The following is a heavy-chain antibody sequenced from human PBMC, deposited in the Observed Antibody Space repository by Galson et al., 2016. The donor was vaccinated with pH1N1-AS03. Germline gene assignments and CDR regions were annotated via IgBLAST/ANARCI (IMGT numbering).Heavy chain of an antibody. CDR3: ARGFYRLCYVGVS. V-gene: IGHV3-21*01. CDR2: ITSSSKLI. Sequence: SLRLSCAASGFTLSDYGMNWVRQSPGKGLEWVSAITSSSKLIYYADSVKGRFSISRDNAKNSVYLQMNSLSVEDTAVYYCARGFYRLCYVGVSWGQGALVTV. D-gene: IGHD3-9*01. CDR1: GFTLSDYG. J-gene: IGHJ5*02.